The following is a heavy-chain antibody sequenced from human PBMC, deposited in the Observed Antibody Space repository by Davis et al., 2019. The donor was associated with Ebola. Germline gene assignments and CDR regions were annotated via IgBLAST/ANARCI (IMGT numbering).Heavy chain of an antibody. D-gene: IGHD2-15*01. Sequence: AASVKVSCKASGYTFTSYYMHWVRQAPGQGLEWMGIINPSGGSTSYAQKLQGRVTMTTDTSASTAYMELRSLRSDDTAVYYCARDLDIVVLVAAIRFDYWGQGTLVTVSS. J-gene: IGHJ4*02. V-gene: IGHV1-46*01. CDR2: INPSGGST. CDR1: GYTFTSYY. CDR3: ARDLDIVVLVAAIRFDY.